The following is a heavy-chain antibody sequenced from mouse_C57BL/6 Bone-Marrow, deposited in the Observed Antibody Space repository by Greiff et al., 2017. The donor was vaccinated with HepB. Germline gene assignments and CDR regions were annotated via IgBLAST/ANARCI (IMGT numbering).Heavy chain of an antibody. CDR1: GFTFSDYG. V-gene: IGHV5-17*01. Sequence: EVKLVESGGGLVKPGGPLKLSCAASGFTFSDYGMHWVRQAPEKGLEWVAYISSGSSTIYYADTVKGRFTISRDNAKNNLFLQMTSLRSEDTAMYYCARNYYGSSFYWYFDVWGTGTTVTVSS. CDR3: ARNYYGSSFYWYFDV. D-gene: IGHD1-1*01. J-gene: IGHJ1*03. CDR2: ISSGSSTI.